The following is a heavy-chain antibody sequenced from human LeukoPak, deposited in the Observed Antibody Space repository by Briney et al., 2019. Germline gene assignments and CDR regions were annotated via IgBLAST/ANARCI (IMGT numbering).Heavy chain of an antibody. CDR3: ARSPATYYYDSSGYYYVYFQH. CDR1: GGSISSGSYY. V-gene: IGHV4-61*02. J-gene: IGHJ1*01. D-gene: IGHD3-22*01. CDR2: IYTSGST. Sequence: SETLSLTCTVSGGSISSGSYYWSWIRQPAGKGLEWIGRIYTSGSTNYNPSLKSRVTISVDTSKNQFSQKLSSVTAADTAVHYCARSPATYYYDSSGYYYVYFQHWGQGTLVTVSS.